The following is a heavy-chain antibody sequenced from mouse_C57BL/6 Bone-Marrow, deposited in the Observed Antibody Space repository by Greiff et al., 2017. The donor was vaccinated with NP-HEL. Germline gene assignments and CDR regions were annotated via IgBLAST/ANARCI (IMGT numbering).Heavy chain of an antibody. J-gene: IGHJ1*03. CDR3: ARRGGYYYWYFDV. Sequence: EVQVVESGGGLVKPGGSLKLSCAASGFTFSSYTMSWVRQTPEKRLEWVATISGGGGNTYYPDSVKGRFTISRDNAKNTLYLQMSSLRSEDTALYYWARRGGYYYWYFDVWGTGTTVTVSS. D-gene: IGHD2-3*01. V-gene: IGHV5-9*01. CDR2: ISGGGGNT. CDR1: GFTFSSYT.